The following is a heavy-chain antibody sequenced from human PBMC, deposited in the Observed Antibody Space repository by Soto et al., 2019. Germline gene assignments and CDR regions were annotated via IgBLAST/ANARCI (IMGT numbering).Heavy chain of an antibody. D-gene: IGHD3-22*01. CDR3: ARQGLVDYYDSSGYYDY. J-gene: IGHJ4*02. CDR1: GGSISSSSYY. V-gene: IGHV4-39*01. Sequence: QLQLQESGPGLVKPSETLSLTCTVSGGSISSSSYYWGWIRQPPGKGLEWIGSIYYSGSTYYNPSLKSRVTISVDTSKNQFSLKLSSVTAADTAVYYCARQGLVDYYDSSGYYDYWGQGTLVTVSS. CDR2: IYYSGST.